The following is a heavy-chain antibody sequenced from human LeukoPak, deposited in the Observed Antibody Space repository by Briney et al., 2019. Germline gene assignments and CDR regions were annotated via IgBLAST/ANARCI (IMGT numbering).Heavy chain of an antibody. CDR3: ARAELDCTNSVCYRAEYFQH. J-gene: IGHJ1*01. CDR1: GYSISSGYY. CDR2: IYHSGST. D-gene: IGHD2-8*01. Sequence: SETLSLTCTVSGYSISSGYYWGWIRQPPGKGLEWIGSIYHSGSTYYNPSLKSRVTISVDTSKNQFSLKLSSVTAADTAVYYCARAELDCTNSVCYRAEYFQHWGQGTLVTVSS. V-gene: IGHV4-38-2*02.